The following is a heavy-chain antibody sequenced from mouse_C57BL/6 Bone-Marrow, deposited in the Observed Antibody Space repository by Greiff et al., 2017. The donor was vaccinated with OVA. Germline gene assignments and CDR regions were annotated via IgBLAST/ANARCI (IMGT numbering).Heavy chain of an antibody. CDR1: GYTFASYW. V-gene: IGHV1-74*01. CDR2: LHPSDSDT. CDR3: AMGTTVVAKLGY. Sequence: QVQLQQPGAELVKPGASVKVSCKASGYTFASYWMHWVKQRPGQGLEWIGRLHPSDSDTNYNQKFKGKATLTVDKSSSTAYMQRSSLTSEDSAVYYCAMGTTVVAKLGYWGTGTTLTVSS. J-gene: IGHJ2*01. D-gene: IGHD1-1*01.